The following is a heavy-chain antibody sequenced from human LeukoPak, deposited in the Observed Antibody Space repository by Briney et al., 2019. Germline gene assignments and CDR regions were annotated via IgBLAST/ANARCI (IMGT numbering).Heavy chain of an antibody. CDR3: ARSYYDFWSGYYNWFDP. CDR1: GGSISSSSYY. CDR2: IYYSGST. D-gene: IGHD3-3*01. J-gene: IGHJ5*02. V-gene: IGHV4-39*01. Sequence: SETLSLTCNVSGGSISSSSYYWGWIRQPPGKGLEWIGSIYYSGSTYYNPSLKSRVTISVDTSKNQFSLKLSSVTAADTAVYYCARSYYDFWSGYYNWFDPWGQGTLVTVSS.